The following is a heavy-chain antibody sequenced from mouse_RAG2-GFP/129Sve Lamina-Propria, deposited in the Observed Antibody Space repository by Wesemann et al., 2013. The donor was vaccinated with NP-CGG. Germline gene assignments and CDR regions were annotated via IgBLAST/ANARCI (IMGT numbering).Heavy chain of an antibody. CDR2: INPNNGGT. V-gene: IGHV1-55*01. D-gene: IGHD4-1*01. CDR3: ARGWDGY. J-gene: IGHJ2*01. CDR1: GYTFTSYW. Sequence: QVQLQQPGAELVKPGASVKMSCKASGYTFTSYWITWVKQRPGQGLEWIGDINPNNGGTSYNQKFKGKATLTVDKSSSTAYMELRSLTSEDSAVYYCARGWDGYWGQGTTLTVSS.